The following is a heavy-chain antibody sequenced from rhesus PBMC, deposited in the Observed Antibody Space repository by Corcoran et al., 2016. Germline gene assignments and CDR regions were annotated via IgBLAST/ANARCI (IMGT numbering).Heavy chain of an antibody. CDR1: GYTFTSYY. CDR2: NTPSNGNT. CDR3: TRRGGSWKNFDY. Sequence: QVQLVQSGAEVKKPGASVKLSCKASGYTFTSYYINWVRQAPGQVLEWMGRNTPSNGNTGDAQKCQGRVTMTRDTSTSTAYMELSSLRSEDTAVYYCTRRGGSWKNFDYWGQGVLVTVSS. J-gene: IGHJ4*01. D-gene: IGHD6-25*01. V-gene: IGHV1S9*01.